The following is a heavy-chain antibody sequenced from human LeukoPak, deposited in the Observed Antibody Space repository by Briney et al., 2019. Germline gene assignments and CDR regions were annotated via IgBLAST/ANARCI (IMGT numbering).Heavy chain of an antibody. D-gene: IGHD1-26*01. J-gene: IGHJ4*02. CDR3: ARDNSGSYEPGDYFDY. V-gene: IGHV4-59*01. Sequence: SETLSLTCTVSGGSISSYYWSWTRQPPGKGLEWIGYIYYSGSTNYNPSLKSRVTISVDTSKNQFSLKLSSVTAADTAVYYCARDNSGSYEPGDYFDYWGQGTLVTVSS. CDR2: IYYSGST. CDR1: GGSISSYY.